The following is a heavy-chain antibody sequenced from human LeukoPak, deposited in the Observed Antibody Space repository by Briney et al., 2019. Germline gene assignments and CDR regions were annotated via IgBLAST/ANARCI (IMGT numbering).Heavy chain of an antibody. CDR1: GFTFSSYW. D-gene: IGHD6-6*01. CDR3: ARVVGSSFRYYYYYMDV. CDR2: IKQDGSEK. J-gene: IGHJ6*03. Sequence: AGGSLRLSCAASGFTFSSYWMSWVRQAPGKGLEWVANIKQDGSEKYYVDSVKGRFTTSRDNAKNSLYVQMNSLRAEDTAVYYCARVVGSSFRYYYYYMDVWGKGTTVTVSS. V-gene: IGHV3-7*01.